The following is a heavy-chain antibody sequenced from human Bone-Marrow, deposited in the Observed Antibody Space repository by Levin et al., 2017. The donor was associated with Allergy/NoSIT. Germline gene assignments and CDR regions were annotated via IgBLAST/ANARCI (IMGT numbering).Heavy chain of an antibody. CDR3: ARQAVPAAMNWFDS. CDR1: GASISSFY. J-gene: IGHJ5*01. V-gene: IGHV4-59*08. D-gene: IGHD2-2*01. Sequence: SETLSLTCTVSGASISSFYWSWIRQPPGKGLEWIGYIYYSGSTNYSPSLKSRVSISADMSRTQVYLTMSSVTAADTAVYYCARQAVPAAMNWFDSWGQGTLVTVSS. CDR2: IYYSGST.